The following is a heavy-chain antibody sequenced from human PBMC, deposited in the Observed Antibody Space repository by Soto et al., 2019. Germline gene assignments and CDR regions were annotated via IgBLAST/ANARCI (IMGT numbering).Heavy chain of an antibody. CDR1: GGSISSYY. CDR3: ARDSVGSGYD. J-gene: IGHJ4*02. Sequence: QVQLQESGPGLVKPSETLSLTCTVSGGSISSYYWSWIRQPPGKRLEWIGYIYYSGSTNYNPSLKSRVTISVDTSKNQFSLEQRSVTAADTAVYYCARDSVGSGYDWGQGTRVTVSS. CDR2: IYYSGST. V-gene: IGHV4-59*01. D-gene: IGHD5-12*01.